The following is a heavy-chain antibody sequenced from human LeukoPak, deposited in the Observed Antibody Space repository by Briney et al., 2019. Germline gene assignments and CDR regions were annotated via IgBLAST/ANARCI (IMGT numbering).Heavy chain of an antibody. CDR1: GFTFSSYG. CDR2: IWYDGSNK. Sequence: PGRSLRLSCAASGFTFSSYGMHWVRQAPGKGLEWVAVIWYDGSNKYYADSVKGRFTISRDNSKNTLYLQMNSLRAEDTAVYYCASGYSGYDPIPHKYYFDYWGQGTLVTVSS. J-gene: IGHJ4*02. V-gene: IGHV3-33*01. CDR3: ASGYSGYDPIPHKYYFDY. D-gene: IGHD5-12*01.